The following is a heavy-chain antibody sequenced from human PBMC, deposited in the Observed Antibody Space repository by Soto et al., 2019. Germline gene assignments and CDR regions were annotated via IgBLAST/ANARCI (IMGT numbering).Heavy chain of an antibody. J-gene: IGHJ4*02. Sequence: ASVKVSCKASGYTFTSYYMHWLRQAPGQGLEWMGIINPSGGSTSYAQKFQGRVTMTRDTSTSTVYMELSSLRSEDTAVYYCARGRIRGAAAAGTVRTNIPYYWGQGTLVTVSS. CDR1: GYTFTSYY. D-gene: IGHD6-13*01. V-gene: IGHV1-46*03. CDR3: ARGRIRGAAAAGTVRTNIPYY. CDR2: INPSGGST.